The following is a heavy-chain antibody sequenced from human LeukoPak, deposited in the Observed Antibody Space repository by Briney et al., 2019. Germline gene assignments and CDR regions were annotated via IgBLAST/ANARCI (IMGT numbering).Heavy chain of an antibody. CDR2: INHSGST. V-gene: IGHV4-34*01. D-gene: IGHD6-6*01. Sequence: VISNYMSWIRNPPGKGLEWIGEINHSGSTNYNPSLKSRVTISVDTSKNQFSLKLSSVTAADTAVYYCARVYSSSSLYTDYWGQGTLVTVSS. CDR3: ARVYSSSSLYTDY. J-gene: IGHJ4*02. CDR1: VISNY.